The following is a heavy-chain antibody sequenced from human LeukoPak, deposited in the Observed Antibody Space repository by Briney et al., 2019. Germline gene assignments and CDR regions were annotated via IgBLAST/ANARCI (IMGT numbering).Heavy chain of an antibody. J-gene: IGHJ5*02. CDR2: IYYSGST. D-gene: IGHD3-3*01. Sequence: SETLSLTCAVSGGSISSYYWRWIRQSPGKGLDWIGHIYYSGSTNNNPYLKSRVTISVDTSKNQFSLKLSSVTAADTAVYYCARGGASYDFWSGHHLRWFDPWGQGTLVTVSS. V-gene: IGHV4-59*01. CDR3: ARGGASYDFWSGHHLRWFDP. CDR1: GGSISSYY.